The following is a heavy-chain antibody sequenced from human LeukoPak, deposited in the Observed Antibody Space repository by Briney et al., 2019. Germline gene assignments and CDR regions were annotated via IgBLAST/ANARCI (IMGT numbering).Heavy chain of an antibody. J-gene: IGHJ5*02. CDR2: INHSGST. CDR3: ARGTRGYGWFDP. CDR1: GGSLSGYY. V-gene: IGHV4-34*01. D-gene: IGHD5-12*01. Sequence: SETLSLTCAVYGGSLSGYYWSWIRQPPGKGLEWIGEINHSGSTYYNPSLKSRVTISVDRSKNQFSLKLSSVTAADTAVYYCARGTRGYGWFDPWGQGTLVTVSS.